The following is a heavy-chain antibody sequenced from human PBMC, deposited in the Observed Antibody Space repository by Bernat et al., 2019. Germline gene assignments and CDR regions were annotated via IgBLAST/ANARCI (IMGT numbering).Heavy chain of an antibody. CDR3: ARVGCSGGSCYSGAFDI. J-gene: IGHJ3*02. CDR2: ISSSSSYT. D-gene: IGHD2-15*01. V-gene: IGHV3-11*06. CDR1: GFTFSDYY. Sequence: QVQLVESGGGLVKPGGSLRLSCAASGFTFSDYYMSWIRQAPGKGLEWVSYISSSSSYTNYADSVKGRFTISRDNAKNSLYLQMNSLRAEDTAVYYCARVGCSGGSCYSGAFDIWGQGTMVTVSS.